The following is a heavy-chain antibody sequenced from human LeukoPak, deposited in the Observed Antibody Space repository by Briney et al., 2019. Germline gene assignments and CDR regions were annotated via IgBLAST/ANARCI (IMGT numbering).Heavy chain of an antibody. CDR2: IYPGDSDT. D-gene: IGHD3-3*01. Sequence: GESLKISCQGSGYSFTSYWIGWVRQMPGKGLEWMGIIYPGDSDTRYSPSFQGQVTISADKSISTAYLRWSSLKASDTAMYYCARVGDGESPFGVGYYYYGMDVWGQGTTVTVSS. V-gene: IGHV5-51*01. CDR1: GYSFTSYW. J-gene: IGHJ6*02. CDR3: ARVGDGESPFGVGYYYYGMDV.